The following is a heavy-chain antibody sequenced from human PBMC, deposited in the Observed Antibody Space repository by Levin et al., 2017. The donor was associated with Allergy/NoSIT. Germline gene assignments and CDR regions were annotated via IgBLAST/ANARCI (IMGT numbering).Heavy chain of an antibody. CDR2: IYYSGST. CDR3: KAGSSSPLYYYYGMDV. Sequence: GSLRLSCTVSGGSISSSSYYWGWIRQPPGTGLEWIGSIYYSGSTYYNPSLKSRVTISVDTSKNQFSLKLSSVTAADTAVYYCKAGSSSPLYYYYGMDVWGQGTTVTVSS. J-gene: IGHJ6*02. V-gene: IGHV4-39*01. D-gene: IGHD3-10*01. CDR1: GGSISSSSYY.